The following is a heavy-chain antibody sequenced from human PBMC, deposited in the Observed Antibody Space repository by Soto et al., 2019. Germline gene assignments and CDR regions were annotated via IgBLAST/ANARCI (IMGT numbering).Heavy chain of an antibody. Sequence: EVQLLESGGGLVQPGGSLRLSCAASGFTFSSYALNWVRQAPGKGLEWVSVISGSGDNTYYAYSVKGRFNISGDNSKNKLFLQMKSLRAEDTAVYYCAKDFGTDDFWSAYYTYYYMDVWGKGTTVTVSS. CDR1: GFTFSSYA. J-gene: IGHJ6*03. V-gene: IGHV3-23*01. CDR2: ISGSGDNT. CDR3: AKDFGTDDFWSAYYTYYYMDV. D-gene: IGHD3-3*01.